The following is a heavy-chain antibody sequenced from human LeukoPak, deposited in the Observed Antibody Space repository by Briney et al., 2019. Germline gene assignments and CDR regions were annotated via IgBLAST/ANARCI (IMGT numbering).Heavy chain of an antibody. Sequence: SVKVSCKASGGTLSGYAISWVRQAPGQGLEWMGGIIPILDITNYAQKFQGRVTITADKSTGTAYMELSSLRSEDTAVYYCAILSDGAYCGGDCFYLDYWGQGTLVTVSS. CDR1: GGTLSGYA. CDR3: AILSDGAYCGGDCFYLDY. CDR2: IIPILDIT. V-gene: IGHV1-69*04. J-gene: IGHJ4*02. D-gene: IGHD2-21*02.